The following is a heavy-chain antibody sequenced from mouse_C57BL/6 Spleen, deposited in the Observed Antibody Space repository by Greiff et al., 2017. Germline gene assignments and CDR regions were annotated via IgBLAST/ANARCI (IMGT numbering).Heavy chain of an antibody. CDR3: AREDYYGSY. J-gene: IGHJ2*01. V-gene: IGHV1-82*01. Sequence: QVQLKESGPELVKPGASVKISCKASGYAFSSSWMNWVKQRPGKGLEWIGRIYPGDGDTNYNGKFKGKATLTADKSSSTAYMQLSGLTSEDSAVYFCAREDYYGSYWGQGTTLTVSS. CDR1: GYAFSSSW. CDR2: IYPGDGDT. D-gene: IGHD1-1*01.